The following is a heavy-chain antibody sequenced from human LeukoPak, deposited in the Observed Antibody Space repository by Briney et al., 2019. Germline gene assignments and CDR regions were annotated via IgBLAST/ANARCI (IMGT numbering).Heavy chain of an antibody. Sequence: SQTLSLTCTVSGGSISSGGYYWSWIRQHPGKGLEWIGYIYYSGSTYYNPSLKSRVTISVDTSKNQFSLKLSSVTAADTAVYYCARGGNYYDSSGYYLDSDYWGQGTLVTVSS. D-gene: IGHD3-22*01. V-gene: IGHV4-30-4*08. J-gene: IGHJ4*02. CDR2: IYYSGST. CDR3: ARGGNYYDSSGYYLDSDY. CDR1: GGSISSGGYY.